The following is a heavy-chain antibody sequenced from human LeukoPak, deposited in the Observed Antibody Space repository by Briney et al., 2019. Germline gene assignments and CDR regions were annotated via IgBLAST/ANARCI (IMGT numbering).Heavy chain of an antibody. CDR2: INPNSGGT. CDR1: GYTFTGYY. J-gene: IGHJ5*02. Sequence: ASVKVSCKASGYTFTGYYMHWVQQAPGQGLEWMGRINPNSGGTNYAQKFQGRVTMTRDTSISTAYMELSRLRSDDTAVYYCARPPMKSSLRVWFDPWGQGTLVTVSS. V-gene: IGHV1-2*06. CDR3: ARPPMKSSLRVWFDP.